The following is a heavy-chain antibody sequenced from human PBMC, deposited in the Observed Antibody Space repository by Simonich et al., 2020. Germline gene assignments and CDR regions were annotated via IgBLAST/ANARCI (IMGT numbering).Heavy chain of an antibody. CDR3: ARNGRVGIRKAFDI. CDR2: SNPNRGGT. Sequence: QVQLVQSGAEVKKHGASVKVSCKASGSTFNWYYMHWVRQAPGQGLEWCGWSNPNRGGTNYAQKCQGRVTMTRDTSISTAYMELSRLRSDDTAVYYCARNGRVGIRKAFDIWGQGTMVTVSS. V-gene: IGHV1-2*02. CDR1: GSTFNWYY. J-gene: IGHJ3*02. D-gene: IGHD2-21*01.